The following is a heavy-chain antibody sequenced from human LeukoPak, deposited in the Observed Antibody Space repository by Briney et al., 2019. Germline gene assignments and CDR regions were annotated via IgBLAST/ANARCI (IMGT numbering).Heavy chain of an antibody. CDR1: GFTFTGNY. J-gene: IGHJ4*02. D-gene: IGHD2-2*01. Sequence: PGGSLRLSCAVSGFTFTGNYMTWVRQAPGKGLEWVSIICSDGSTYYADSVKGRFSISRDHSKNTVFLQMNSLRGEDTGVYYCARVIQSQLLKGYFDFWGQGALVTVSS. CDR2: ICSDGST. V-gene: IGHV3-53*01. CDR3: ARVIQSQLLKGYFDF.